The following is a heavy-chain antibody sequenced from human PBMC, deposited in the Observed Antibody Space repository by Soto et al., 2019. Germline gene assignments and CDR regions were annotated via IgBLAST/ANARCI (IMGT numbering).Heavy chain of an antibody. CDR2: ISAYNGNT. V-gene: IGHV1-18*01. J-gene: IGHJ4*02. CDR1: GYTFTSYG. D-gene: IGHD2-2*01. Sequence: GASVKVSCKASGYTFTSYGISWVRQAPGQGLEWMGWISAYNGNTNYAQKLQGRVTMTTDTSTSTAYMELRSLRSDDTAVYYCARMLLDIVVVPAPPAYWGQGTLVTVSS. CDR3: ARMLLDIVVVPAPPAY.